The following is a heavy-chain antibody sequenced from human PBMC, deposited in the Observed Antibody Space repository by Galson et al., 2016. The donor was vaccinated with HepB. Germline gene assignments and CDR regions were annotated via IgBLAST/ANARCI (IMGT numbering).Heavy chain of an antibody. D-gene: IGHD2-15*01. CDR2: ISGSSGTI. CDR1: GFTFSSYI. CDR3: ARDLDCSGGSCYDGMDV. Sequence: SLRLSCAASGFTFSSYIMNWVRQAPGKGPEWVAYISGSSGTIKYADSVKGRFTISRDNAKKSLYLQMNSLRDEDTAVYYCARDLDCSGGSCYDGMDVWGQGTTVTVSS. J-gene: IGHJ6*02. V-gene: IGHV3-48*02.